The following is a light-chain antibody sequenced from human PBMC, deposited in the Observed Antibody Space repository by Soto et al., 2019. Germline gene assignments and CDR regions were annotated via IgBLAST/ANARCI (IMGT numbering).Light chain of an antibody. CDR1: GSNIGTHA. J-gene: IGLJ2*01. Sequence: QSVLTQSPSESVTPGQRVTISCSGSGSNIGTHAVNWYQQVPGTAPTLLIFRNHQRPSGVPDRFSGSKSGTSASLAISGPQSEDEADYYSAAWDDSLRAVVFGGGTKVTVL. CDR3: AAWDDSLRAVV. CDR2: RNH. V-gene: IGLV1-44*01.